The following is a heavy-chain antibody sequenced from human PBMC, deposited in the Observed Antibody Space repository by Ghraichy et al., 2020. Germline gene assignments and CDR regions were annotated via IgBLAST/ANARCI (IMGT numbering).Heavy chain of an antibody. CDR3: ARKDSSGEDAFDI. D-gene: IGHD3-22*01. CDR1: GGTFSSYA. Sequence: SVKVSCKASGGTFSSYAISWVRQAPGQGLEWMGGIIPIFGTANYAQKFQGRVTITADESTSTAYMELSSLRSEDTAVYYCARKDSSGEDAFDIWGQGTMVTVSS. V-gene: IGHV1-69*13. CDR2: IIPIFGTA. J-gene: IGHJ3*02.